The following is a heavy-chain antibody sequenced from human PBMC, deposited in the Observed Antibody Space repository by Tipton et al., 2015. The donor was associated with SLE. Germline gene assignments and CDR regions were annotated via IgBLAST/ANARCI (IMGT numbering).Heavy chain of an antibody. Sequence: LRLSCTVSGGSISSYYWSWIRQPPGKGLEWIGEINHSGSTNYNPSLKSRVTISVDTSKNQFSLKLTSVTAADTAVYYCARDLGSGGAFDIWGQGTMVTVSS. CDR3: ARDLGSGGAFDI. V-gene: IGHV4-59*01. CDR2: INHSGST. CDR1: GGSISSYY. J-gene: IGHJ3*02. D-gene: IGHD1-26*01.